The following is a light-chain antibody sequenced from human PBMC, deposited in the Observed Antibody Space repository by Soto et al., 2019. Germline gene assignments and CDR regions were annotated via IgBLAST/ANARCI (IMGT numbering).Light chain of an antibody. CDR1: QTIIHW. J-gene: IGKJ1*01. CDR3: QQDHTYRWT. V-gene: IGKV1-5*03. CDR2: KAS. Sequence: DIQMTQCRSTLSASVGERVTITCRASQTIIHWLAWYQQKTGKATKLLMYKASTLEGEVPYRFSASGSETDFTLTINSLQPDESATYYCQQDHTYRWTFGQDTKG.